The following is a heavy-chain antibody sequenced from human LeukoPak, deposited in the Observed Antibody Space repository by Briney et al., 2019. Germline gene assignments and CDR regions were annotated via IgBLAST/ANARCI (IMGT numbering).Heavy chain of an antibody. CDR3: ATRPSRWLQSSGDY. CDR2: INHSGST. CDR1: GGSFSGYY. J-gene: IGHJ4*02. D-gene: IGHD5-24*01. Sequence: SETLSLTCAVYGGSFSGYYWSWIRQPPGKGLEWIGEINHSGSTNYNPSLKSRVTISVDTSKNQFSLKLSSVTAADTAVYYCATRPSRWLQSSGDYWGQGALVTVSS. V-gene: IGHV4-34*01.